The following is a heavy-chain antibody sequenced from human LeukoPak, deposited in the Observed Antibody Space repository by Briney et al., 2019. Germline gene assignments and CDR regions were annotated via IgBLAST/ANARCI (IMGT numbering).Heavy chain of an antibody. D-gene: IGHD3-10*01. V-gene: IGHV1-2*02. CDR3: ARVTMVRGVIPSRWFDP. J-gene: IGHJ5*02. Sequence: ASVKVSCKASGYTFTGYYMHWVRQAPGQGLEWMGWINPKNAGTNYAQKFQGRVTMTRDTSISTAYMELSRLRSDDTAVYYCARVTMVRGVIPSRWFDPWGQGTLVTVSS. CDR1: GYTFTGYY. CDR2: INPKNAGT.